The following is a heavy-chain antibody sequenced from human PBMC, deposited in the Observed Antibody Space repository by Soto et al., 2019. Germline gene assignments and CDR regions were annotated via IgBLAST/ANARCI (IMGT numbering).Heavy chain of an antibody. D-gene: IGHD4-17*01. V-gene: IGHV4-30-4*01. CDR3: ARDDYGDVRFDY. CDR1: GGSISSGDYY. CDR2: IYYSGST. J-gene: IGHJ4*02. Sequence: QVQLQESGPGLVKPSQTLSLTCTVSGGSISSGDYYWSWIRQPPGKGLEWIGYIYYSGSTYYNPSLKSRVTISVDTCKSQFSLKLSSVTAADTAVYYSARDDYGDVRFDYWGQGTLVTVSS.